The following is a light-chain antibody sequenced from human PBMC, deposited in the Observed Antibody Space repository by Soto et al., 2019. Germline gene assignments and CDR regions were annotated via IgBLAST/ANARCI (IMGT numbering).Light chain of an antibody. Sequence: EIVLTQSPATLSLSPGDRATLSCRASQSVDTYLAWYQQKPGQAPRLLIYNAANRATGVPARFSGSGSGTDFTLTISSLEPEDFAFYYCQLSSNWPRFTFGPGTKVEIK. V-gene: IGKV3-11*01. CDR2: NAA. CDR3: QLSSNWPRFT. CDR1: QSVDTY. J-gene: IGKJ3*01.